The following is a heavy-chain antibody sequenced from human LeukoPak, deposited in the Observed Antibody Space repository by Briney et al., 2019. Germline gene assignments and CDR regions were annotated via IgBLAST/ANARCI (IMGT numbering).Heavy chain of an antibody. J-gene: IGHJ4*02. V-gene: IGHV3-30*03. CDR1: GFTFSSYG. D-gene: IGHD2-21*02. CDR2: ISYDGSNK. Sequence: GGSLRLSCAASGFTFSSYGMHWVRQAPGKGLEWVAVISYDGSNKYYADSVKGRFTISRDNSKNTLYLQMNSLRAEDTAVHYCSTMGVVQVTAPDFDYWGQGTLVTVSS. CDR3: STMGVVQVTAPDFDY.